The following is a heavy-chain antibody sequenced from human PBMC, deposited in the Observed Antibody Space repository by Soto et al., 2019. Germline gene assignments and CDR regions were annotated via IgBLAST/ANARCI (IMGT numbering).Heavy chain of an antibody. J-gene: IGHJ4*02. CDR2: INTSGGST. V-gene: IGHV1-46*01. D-gene: IGHD3-16*01. Sequence: GASVKVSCKASGYTLGSNYMVWVRQAPGQGLEWMGIINTSGGSTDYAQKFQGRLTMTRDTSTNTVYMELSSLRSEDTAVYYCASLEITGYWGQGTQVTVSS. CDR1: GYTLGSNY. CDR3: ASLEITGY.